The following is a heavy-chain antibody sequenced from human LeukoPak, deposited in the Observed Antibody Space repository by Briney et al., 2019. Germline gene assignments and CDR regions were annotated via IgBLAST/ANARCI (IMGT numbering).Heavy chain of an antibody. CDR1: GFTFSGYA. CDR3: ARDLNWAFDY. Sequence: GGSLRLSCAASGFTFSGYAMNWVRQAPGKGLEWVSHIFSSDSNIGYADSVKGRFTVSRDNAKNSLYLQMNNLRDDDTAVYYCARDLNWAFDYWGQGTLVTVSS. V-gene: IGHV3-48*02. CDR2: IFSSDSNI. J-gene: IGHJ4*02. D-gene: IGHD1-1*01.